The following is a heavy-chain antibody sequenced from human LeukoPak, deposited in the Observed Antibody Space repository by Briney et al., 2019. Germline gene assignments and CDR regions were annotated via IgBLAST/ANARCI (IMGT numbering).Heavy chain of an antibody. D-gene: IGHD3-22*01. V-gene: IGHV4-61*01. CDR3: ARMYYCESSGTYAFDI. Sequence: SETLSLTCTVSGGSVSSGSYYWSWIRQPPGKGLEWIGYIYYSGTTSYNPSLKSRVTMSKDTSKNQFSLKLSSVTAADTAVYYCARMYYCESSGTYAFDIWGQGTMVSVSS. CDR1: GGSVSSGSYY. CDR2: IYYSGTT. J-gene: IGHJ3*02.